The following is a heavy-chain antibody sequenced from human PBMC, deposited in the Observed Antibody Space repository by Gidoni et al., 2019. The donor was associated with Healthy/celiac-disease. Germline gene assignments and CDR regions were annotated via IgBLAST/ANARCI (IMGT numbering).Heavy chain of an antibody. V-gene: IGHV1-2*02. CDR1: GYTFPRSY. CDR3: AREESSSSDEYYYGMDV. J-gene: IGHJ6*02. CDR2: TNPNSGGT. D-gene: IGHD6-6*01. Sequence: QAQLVQSGAEVKKPGASVKVSCKASGYTFPRSYMHWVRQAPGQGLEWMGWTNPNSGGTNYAQKFQGRFTMTRDTSISTAYMELSRLRSDDTAVYYCAREESSSSDEYYYGMDVWGQGTTVTVSS.